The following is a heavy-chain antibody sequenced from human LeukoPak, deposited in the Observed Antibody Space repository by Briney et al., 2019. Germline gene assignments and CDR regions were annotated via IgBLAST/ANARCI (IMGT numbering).Heavy chain of an antibody. V-gene: IGHV3-23*01. CDR1: GFTFSSYG. CDR2: ISGSGAYT. CDR3: ARDTIATVFDY. J-gene: IGHJ4*02. Sequence: GGSLRLSCAASGFTFSSYGMSWVRQAPGKGLEWVSAISGSGAYTYYADSVKGRFTISRDNAKNSLYLQVNSLRAEDTAVYYCARDTIATVFDYWGQGTLVAVSS. D-gene: IGHD5-18*01.